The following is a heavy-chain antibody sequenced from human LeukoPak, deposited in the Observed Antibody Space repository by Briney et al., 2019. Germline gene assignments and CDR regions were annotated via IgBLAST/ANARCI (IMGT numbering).Heavy chain of an antibody. V-gene: IGHV3-48*01. Sequence: QPGGSLRLSCAASGFTFSIYSMNWVRQAPGKGLEWVSFVSSSSSSIHYADSVKGRFTISRDNSKNTLYLQMNSLRAEDTAVYYCARDSVSRWLVRGAFDIWGQGTMVTVSS. CDR3: ARDSVSRWLVRGAFDI. CDR2: VSSSSSSI. J-gene: IGHJ3*02. D-gene: IGHD6-19*01. CDR1: GFTFSIYS.